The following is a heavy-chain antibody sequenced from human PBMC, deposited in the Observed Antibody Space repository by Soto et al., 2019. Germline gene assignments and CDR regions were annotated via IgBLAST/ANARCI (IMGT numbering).Heavy chain of an antibody. V-gene: IGHV4-59*01. D-gene: IGHD1-20*01. J-gene: IGHJ4*02. CDR1: GGPISSYY. CDR3: AREKRNWNDRGLYYFDY. CDR2: IYYSGST. Sequence: PSETLSLTCTVSGGPISSYYWSWIRQPPGKGLEWIGYIYYSGSTNYNPSLKSRVTISVDTSKNQFSLKLSSVTAADTAVYYCAREKRNWNDRGLYYFDYWGQGTLVTVSS.